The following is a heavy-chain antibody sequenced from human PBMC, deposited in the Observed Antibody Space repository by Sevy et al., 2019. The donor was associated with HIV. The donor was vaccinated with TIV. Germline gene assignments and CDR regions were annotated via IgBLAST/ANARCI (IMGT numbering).Heavy chain of an antibody. CDR1: GFTFGDYA. V-gene: IGHV3-49*03. CDR2: IRSKAYGGTT. CDR3: TRDFSSGWYRYYFDY. Sequence: GGSLRLSCTASGFTFGDYAMSWFRQAPGKGLEWVGFIRSKAYGGTTEYAASVKGRFTISRDDSKSIAYLQMNSLKTEDTAVYYCTRDFSSGWYRYYFDYWGQRTLVTVSS. D-gene: IGHD6-19*01. J-gene: IGHJ4*02.